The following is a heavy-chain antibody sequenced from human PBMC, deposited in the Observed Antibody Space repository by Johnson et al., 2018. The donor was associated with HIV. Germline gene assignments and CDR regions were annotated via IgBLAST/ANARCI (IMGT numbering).Heavy chain of an antibody. Sequence: QVQLVESGGGVVQPGGSLRLSCAASGFTFSSYGMHWVRQAPGKGLEWVAFIRYDGSNKYYADSVKGRFTISRDNSKNTLYLQMNSLRAEDTAVYYCARDLPSTMIVVVIQPRDAFDIWGQGTMVTVSS. CDR2: IRYDGSNK. CDR3: ARDLPSTMIVVVIQPRDAFDI. D-gene: IGHD3-22*01. V-gene: IGHV3-30*02. CDR1: GFTFSSYG. J-gene: IGHJ3*02.